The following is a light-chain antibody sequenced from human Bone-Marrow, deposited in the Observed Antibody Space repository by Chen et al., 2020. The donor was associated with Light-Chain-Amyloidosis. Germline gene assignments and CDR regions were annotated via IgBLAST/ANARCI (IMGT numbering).Light chain of an antibody. CDR3: QQYGTSPLT. Sequence: DIVLTQSPGTLSLSPGEGANLSCRASQTISSNYLTWYQQKFGQAPRLLIYGSSSRATGIPDRFTGSGSGTDFTLTSNRLEPEDFAMYYCQQYGTSPLTFGGGTKVEIK. V-gene: IGKV3-20*01. CDR1: QTISSNY. J-gene: IGKJ4*01. CDR2: GSS.